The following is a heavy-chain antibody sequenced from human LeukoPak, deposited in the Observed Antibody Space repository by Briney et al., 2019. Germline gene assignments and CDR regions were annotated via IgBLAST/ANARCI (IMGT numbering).Heavy chain of an antibody. V-gene: IGHV4-61*01. Sequence: PSETLSLTCTVSGGSVSSGSYYWSLIRQPPRKGLEWIGYIYYSGSTNYNPSLKSRVTISVDTSKNQFSLKLSSVTAADTAVYYCARKFGRDGYQYWGQGTLVTVSS. CDR1: GGSVSSGSYY. J-gene: IGHJ4*02. CDR2: IYYSGST. CDR3: ARKFGRDGYQY. D-gene: IGHD5-24*01.